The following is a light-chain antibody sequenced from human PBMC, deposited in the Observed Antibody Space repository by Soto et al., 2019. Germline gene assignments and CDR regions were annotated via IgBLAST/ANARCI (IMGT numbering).Light chain of an antibody. CDR1: QSVSSN. CDR2: GAS. V-gene: IGKV3-20*01. J-gene: IGKJ1*01. Sequence: IGLTQSPEPLSLSPAERATLSCRASQSVSSNLAWYQQKPGQAPRLLIYGASTRATGIPDRFSGSGSGTEFTLTISRLEPEDFAVYYCQQYGSSPLTFGQGTKVDIK. CDR3: QQYGSSPLT.